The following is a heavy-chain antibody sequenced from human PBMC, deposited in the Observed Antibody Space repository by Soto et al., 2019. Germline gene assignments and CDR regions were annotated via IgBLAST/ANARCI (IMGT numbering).Heavy chain of an antibody. V-gene: IGHV3-23*01. CDR3: AKTGSHDTSGYYLGAD. D-gene: IGHD3-22*01. J-gene: IGHJ4*02. CDR2: ISGRSGGT. CDR1: GFTFSSNA. Sequence: EVQLLESGGDLVQPGGSLRLSCAASGFTFSSNAMSWVRQAPGKGMEWVSAISGRSGGTYYADSVKGRFTISRDNSKNTLYLQMNSLRAEDTAVYDCAKTGSHDTSGYYLGADWGQGTLVTVSS.